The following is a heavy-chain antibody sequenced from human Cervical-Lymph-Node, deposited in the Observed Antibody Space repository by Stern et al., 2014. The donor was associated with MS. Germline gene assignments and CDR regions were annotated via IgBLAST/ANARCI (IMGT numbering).Heavy chain of an antibody. V-gene: IGHV4-39*01. J-gene: IGHJ4*02. CDR1: GDSISSYTHY. CDR2: VYYRGAT. Sequence: QVQLVESGPGLVKPSETLSLTCAVSGDSISSYTHYWAWIRQPPGKGLEWIGSVYYRGATSYTPPLKSPVPISVDTPKNPFSLGLNSVTAADTAVYYCAKHACTGAACPFDLWGQGTLDTVSS. D-gene: IGHD2-8*02. CDR3: AKHACTGAACPFDL.